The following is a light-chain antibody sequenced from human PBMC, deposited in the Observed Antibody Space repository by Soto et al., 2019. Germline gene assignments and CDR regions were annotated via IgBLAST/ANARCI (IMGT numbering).Light chain of an antibody. V-gene: IGKV3-15*01. CDR2: GAS. CDR1: QSVSSN. Sequence: EILMTQSPATLSGSPGERATLSCRASQSVSSNLAWYQQKPGQAPRLLIYGASTRATGIPARFSGSGSGTEFTLTISSLKSEDFAVYYCQQYNNWHPITFGQGTRLEIK. J-gene: IGKJ5*01. CDR3: QQYNNWHPIT.